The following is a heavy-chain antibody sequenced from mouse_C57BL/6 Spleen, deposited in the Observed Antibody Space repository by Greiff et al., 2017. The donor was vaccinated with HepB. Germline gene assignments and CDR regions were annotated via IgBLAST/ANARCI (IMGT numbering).Heavy chain of an antibody. Sequence: QLQQPGTELVKPGASVKLSCKASGYTFTSYWMHWVKQRPGQGLEWIGNINPSNGGTNYNEKFKSKATLTVDKSSSTAYMQLSSMTSEDSAVYYCAREWDYYGSSHPYAMDYWGQGTSVTVSS. V-gene: IGHV1-53*01. CDR2: INPSNGGT. D-gene: IGHD1-1*01. J-gene: IGHJ4*01. CDR1: GYTFTSYW. CDR3: AREWDYYGSSHPYAMDY.